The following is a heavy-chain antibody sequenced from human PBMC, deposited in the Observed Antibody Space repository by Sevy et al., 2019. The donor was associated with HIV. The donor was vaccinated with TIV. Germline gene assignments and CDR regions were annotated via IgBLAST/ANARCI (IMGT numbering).Heavy chain of an antibody. J-gene: IGHJ4*02. Sequence: SETLSLTCTVSGESVNNAAYYWNWIRQSPGKGLEWVGYIYYSGNTYYNPSLNDRLDMSFDTSKNEFSLLMHSVTAADTAVYYCARSRVWFEELSWGQGILVTVSS. CDR3: ARSRVWFEELS. CDR2: IYYSGNT. V-gene: IGHV4-30-4*01. D-gene: IGHD3-10*01. CDR1: GESVNNAAYY.